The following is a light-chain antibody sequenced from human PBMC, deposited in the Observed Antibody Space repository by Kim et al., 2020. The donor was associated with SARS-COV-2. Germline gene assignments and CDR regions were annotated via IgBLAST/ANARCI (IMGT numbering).Light chain of an antibody. J-gene: IGLJ2*01. CDR2: SST. CDR3: LLYSGAALV. Sequence: PAGTVTISSAANSGAVPSALYLYWFQQKPGQAPRALIYSSTTTHPWTPPRFSGSLLGDKAALTLSGAQPEEEAEYYCLLYSGAALVFGGGTTLTVL. V-gene: IGLV7-43*01. CDR1: SGAVPSALY.